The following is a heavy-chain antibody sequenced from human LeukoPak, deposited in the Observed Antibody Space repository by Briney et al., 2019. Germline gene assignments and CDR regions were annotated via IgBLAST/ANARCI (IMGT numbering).Heavy chain of an antibody. V-gene: IGHV1-2*02. CDR2: INPNSGGT. J-gene: IGHJ4*02. CDR1: GYTFTGYY. D-gene: IGHD5-18*01. Sequence: ASVKVSCKASGYTFTGYYIHWVRQAPGQGLEWMGWINPNSGGTNYAQKFQGRATMTRDTSISTAYMELSRLRSDDTAVYYCARIGVQLWVDTPDYWGQGTLVTVSS. CDR3: ARIGVQLWVDTPDY.